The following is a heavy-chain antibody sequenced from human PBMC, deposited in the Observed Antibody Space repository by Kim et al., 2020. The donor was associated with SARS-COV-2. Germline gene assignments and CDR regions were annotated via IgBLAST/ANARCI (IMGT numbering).Heavy chain of an antibody. J-gene: IGHJ4*02. V-gene: IGHV3-7*01. D-gene: IGHD1-26*01. Sequence: GDSVKGRFTIDRDTDKTSMYLQMNSLRAEDTAVYYWARGTSYYRGLNFDYWGQGTLVTVSS. CDR3: ARGTSYYRGLNFDY.